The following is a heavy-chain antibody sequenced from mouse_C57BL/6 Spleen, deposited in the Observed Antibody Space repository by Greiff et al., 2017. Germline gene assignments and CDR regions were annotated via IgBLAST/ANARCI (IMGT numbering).Heavy chain of an antibody. D-gene: IGHD1-1*01. Sequence: VQLQQSGPELVKPGASVKISCKASGYTFTDYYMDWVKQSHGKSLEWIGDINPNNGGTSYNQKFKGKATLTVYKSYSTAYMELRSLTSEDSAVYYCANYGSSLYYVDYWGQGTTLTVSS. J-gene: IGHJ2*01. CDR3: ANYGSSLYYVDY. CDR1: GYTFTDYY. CDR2: INPNNGGT. V-gene: IGHV1-26*01.